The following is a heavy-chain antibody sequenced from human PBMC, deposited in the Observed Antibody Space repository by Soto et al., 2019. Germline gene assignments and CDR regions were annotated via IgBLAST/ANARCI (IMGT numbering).Heavy chain of an antibody. CDR1: GFTFDDYA. V-gene: IGHV3-9*01. CDR3: AKGVAAWGFFDY. J-gene: IGHJ4*02. D-gene: IGHD2-15*01. Sequence: EVQLVESGGGXXQPGRSLRLSCAASGFTFDDYAMHWVRQAPGKGLEWVSGISWNSGSIGYADSVKGRFTISRDNAKNSLYLQMNSLRAEDTALYYCAKGVAAWGFFDYWGQGTLVTVSS. CDR2: ISWNSGSI.